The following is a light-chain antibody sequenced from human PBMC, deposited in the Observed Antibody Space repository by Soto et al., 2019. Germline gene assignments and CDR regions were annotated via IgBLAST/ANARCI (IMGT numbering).Light chain of an antibody. J-gene: IGLJ2*01. CDR2: DVS. CDR3: SSYTRSSTPRYVV. CDR1: SSDVGGYNY. Sequence: QSALTQPASVSGSPGQSITISCTGTSSDVGGYNYVSWYQQNPGKAPKLMIYDVSNRPSGVSNRYSGSKSGNTASLTISGLQAEDEADYYCSSYTRSSTPRYVVFGGGTKLTVL. V-gene: IGLV2-14*01.